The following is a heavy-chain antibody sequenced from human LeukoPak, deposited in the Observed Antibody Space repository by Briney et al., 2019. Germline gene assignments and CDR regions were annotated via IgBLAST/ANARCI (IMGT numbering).Heavy chain of an antibody. D-gene: IGHD3-16*01. CDR1: GFTFSSYA. V-gene: IGHV3-23*01. J-gene: IGHJ5*02. CDR2: TSDNGGYT. CDR3: AKDDNYIRFLS. Sequence: PGGSLRLSCAASGFTFSSYAMTWVRQAPGKGLEWVSTTSDNGGYTYYADSVKGRFTISRDNSKNTLYLQMNSLRAEDTAVYYCAKDDNYIRFLSWGQGTLVTVSS.